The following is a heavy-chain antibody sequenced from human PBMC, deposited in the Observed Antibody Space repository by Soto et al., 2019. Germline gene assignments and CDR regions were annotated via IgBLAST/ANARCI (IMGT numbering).Heavy chain of an antibody. CDR2: MNPNSGNT. Sequence: SVKVSCKASGYTFTSYDINLVRQATGQGLEWMGWMNPNSGNTGYAQKFQGRVTMTRNTSISTAYMELSSLRSEDTAVYYCAESWGELLRFDIWGQGTMVTVSS. CDR1: GYTFTSYD. CDR3: AESWGELLRFDI. J-gene: IGHJ3*02. V-gene: IGHV1-8*01. D-gene: IGHD1-26*01.